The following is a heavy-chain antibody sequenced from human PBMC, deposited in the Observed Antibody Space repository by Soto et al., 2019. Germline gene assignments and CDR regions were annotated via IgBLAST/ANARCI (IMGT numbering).Heavy chain of an antibody. Sequence: GVSLRLSSAASGFIFENFGMSWVRQAPGKGLEWISSISGSGLKKYYADSVKGRFTISRDNSKSTVYLELNNLSAEDTAVYHCAKNQGVELVPLATVDWFDPWGQGSVVTV. D-gene: IGHD1-26*01. J-gene: IGHJ5*02. CDR2: ISGSGLKK. V-gene: IGHV3-23*01. CDR1: GFIFENFG. CDR3: AKNQGVELVPLATVDWFDP.